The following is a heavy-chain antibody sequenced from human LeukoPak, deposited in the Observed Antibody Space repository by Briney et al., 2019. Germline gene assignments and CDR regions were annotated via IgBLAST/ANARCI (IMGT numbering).Heavy chain of an antibody. D-gene: IGHD2-15*01. J-gene: IGHJ4*02. CDR3: ARDRCSGGSCYYDY. V-gene: IGHV4-4*07. CDR1: GGSISSYY. CDR2: IYTSGST. Sequence: PSETLSLTCIVSGGSISSYYWSWIRQPAGKGLEWIGHIYTSGSTNYNPSLKSRVTMSVDTSKNQFSLKLSSVTAADTAVYYCARDRCSGGSCYYDYWGQGTLVTVSS.